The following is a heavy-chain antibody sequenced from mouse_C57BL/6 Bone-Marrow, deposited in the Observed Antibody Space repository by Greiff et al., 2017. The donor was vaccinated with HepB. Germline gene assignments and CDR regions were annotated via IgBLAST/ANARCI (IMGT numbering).Heavy chain of an antibody. CDR2: IHPNSGST. CDR1: GYTFTSYW. D-gene: IGHD1-1*01. J-gene: IGHJ4*01. CDR3: ARVATVVARAMDY. Sequence: VQLQQSGAELVKPGASVKLSCKASGYTFTSYWMHWVKQRPGQGLEWIGMIHPNSGSTNYNEKFKSKATLTVDKSSSTAYMQLSSLTSEDSAVYYCARVATVVARAMDYWGQGTTVTVSS. V-gene: IGHV1-64*01.